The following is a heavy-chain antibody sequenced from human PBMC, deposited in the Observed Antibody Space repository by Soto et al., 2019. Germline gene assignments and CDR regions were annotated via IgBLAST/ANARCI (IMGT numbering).Heavy chain of an antibody. V-gene: IGHV3-7*03. CDR2: IKQDGSEK. Sequence: PGGYLRLSCAASGFTFSSCWMSWVRQAPGKGLEWVANIKQDGSEKYYVDSVKGRFTISRDNAKNSLYLQMNSLRAEDTAVYYCARDSGSDYGDYADSDYYYGMDVWGQGTTVTVSS. CDR1: GFTFSSCW. J-gene: IGHJ6*02. D-gene: IGHD4-17*01. CDR3: ARDSGSDYGDYADSDYYYGMDV.